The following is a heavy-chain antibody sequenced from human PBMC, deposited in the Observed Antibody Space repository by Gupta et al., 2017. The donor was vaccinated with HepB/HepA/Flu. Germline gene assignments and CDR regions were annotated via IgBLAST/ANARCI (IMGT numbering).Heavy chain of an antibody. CDR3: AKDRGSTMVRGLFDY. J-gene: IGHJ4*02. CDR2: ISYDGSNK. Sequence: QVQLVESGGGVVQPGRSLRLSCAASGFTFSSYGMHWVRQAPGKGLEWVAVISYDGSNKYYADSVKGRFTISRDNSKNTLYLQMNSLRAEDTAVYYCAKDRGSTMVRGLFDYWGQGTLVTVSS. CDR1: GFTFSSYG. V-gene: IGHV3-30*18. D-gene: IGHD3-10*01.